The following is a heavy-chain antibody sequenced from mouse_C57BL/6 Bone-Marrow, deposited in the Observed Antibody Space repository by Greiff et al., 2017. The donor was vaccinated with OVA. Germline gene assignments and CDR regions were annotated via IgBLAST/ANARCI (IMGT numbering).Heavy chain of an antibody. J-gene: IGHJ2*01. CDR1: GYTFTSYW. V-gene: IGHV1-69*01. CDR3: ARGDYADY. Sequence: QVQLQQPGAELVMPGASVKLSCKASGYTFTSYWMHWVKQRPGQGLEWIGEIDPSDSYTNYNPKFQGKATLTVDKYSSPAYMQLSSLTTEDSAVYYCARGDYADYWGQGTTLTVSS. CDR2: IDPSDSYT.